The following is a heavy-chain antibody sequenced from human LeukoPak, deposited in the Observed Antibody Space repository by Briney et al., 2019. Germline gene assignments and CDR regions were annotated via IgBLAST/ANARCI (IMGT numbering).Heavy chain of an antibody. J-gene: IGHJ6*02. D-gene: IGHD2-15*01. CDR2: INPNSGGT. V-gene: IGHV1-2*06. CDR1: GYTFTGYY. Sequence: GASVKVSCKASGYTFTGYYMHWVRQAPGQGLEWMGRINPNSGGTNYAQKFQGRVTMTRDTSISTAYMELSRLRSDDTAVYYCASLYCSGGSCYPDGMDVWGQGTTVTVSS. CDR3: ASLYCSGGSCYPDGMDV.